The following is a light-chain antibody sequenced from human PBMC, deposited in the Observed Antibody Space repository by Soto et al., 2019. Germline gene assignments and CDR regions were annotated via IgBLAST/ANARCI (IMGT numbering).Light chain of an antibody. CDR2: GES. Sequence: EIVLTQSPGTLSLSPGERATLSCRASQSVSSSDLAWYHQKPGQAPTLLIYGESSRATGIPDRFSGSGSGTDFTLTISRLEPEDFAVYYCQQYGSSPLTFGGGTKVEIK. CDR1: QSVSSSD. V-gene: IGKV3-20*01. CDR3: QQYGSSPLT. J-gene: IGKJ4*01.